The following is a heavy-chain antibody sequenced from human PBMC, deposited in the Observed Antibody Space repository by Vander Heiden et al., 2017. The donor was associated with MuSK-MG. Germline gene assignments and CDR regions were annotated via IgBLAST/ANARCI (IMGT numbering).Heavy chain of an antibody. CDR3: ARNDQCPTPYYFDY. CDR1: GGSISSSSYY. J-gene: IGHJ4*02. V-gene: IGHV4-39*01. Sequence: QLQLQESGPGLVKPSETLSLTCTVSGGSISSSSYYWGWIRQPPGKGLEWIGSIYYSGSTYYNPSLKSRVTISVDTSKNQFSLKLRSVTAADTAVYYCARNDQCPTPYYFDYWGQGTLVTVSS. CDR2: IYYSGST. D-gene: IGHD1-1*01.